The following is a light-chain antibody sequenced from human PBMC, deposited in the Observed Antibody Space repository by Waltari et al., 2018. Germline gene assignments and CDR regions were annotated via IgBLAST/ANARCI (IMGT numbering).Light chain of an antibody. V-gene: IGKV2-28*01. J-gene: IGKJ3*01. CDR3: MQALQTRIT. CDR1: QSPLHSNGYNY. Sequence: DLVMTPSPLSLPVTPGEPASISCRSSQSPLHSNGYNYLDWYLQKPGQSPQLLIYFGSNRASGVPDRFSGSGSGTDFTLKISRVEAEDVGVYYCMQALQTRITFGPGTKVDIK. CDR2: FGS.